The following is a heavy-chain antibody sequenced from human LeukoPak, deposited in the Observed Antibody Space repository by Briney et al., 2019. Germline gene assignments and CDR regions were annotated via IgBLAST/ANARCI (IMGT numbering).Heavy chain of an antibody. CDR3: ARDGRLVYDFWSGPQRYYYYGMDV. V-gene: IGHV3-11*01. CDR2: ISSSGSTI. D-gene: IGHD3-3*01. CDR1: GFTFSDYY. J-gene: IGHJ6*02. Sequence: PGGSLRLSCAASGFTFSDYYMSWIRQAPGKGLEWVSYISSSGSTIYYADSVKGRFTISRDNAKNSLYLQMNSLRAEDTAVYYCARDGRLVYDFWSGPQRYYYYGMDVWGQGTTVTVSS.